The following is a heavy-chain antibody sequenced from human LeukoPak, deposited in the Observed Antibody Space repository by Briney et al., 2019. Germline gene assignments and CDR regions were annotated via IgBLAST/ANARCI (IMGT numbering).Heavy chain of an antibody. CDR2: ISSSSSYI. Sequence: GGSLRLSCAASGFTFSSYSMNWVRQAPGKGLEWASSISSSSSYIYYADSVKGRFTISRDNAKNSLYLQMNSLRAEDTAVYYCARGEQQLTHDAFDIWGQGTMVTVSS. CDR1: GFTFSSYS. D-gene: IGHD6-13*01. J-gene: IGHJ3*02. CDR3: ARGEQQLTHDAFDI. V-gene: IGHV3-21*01.